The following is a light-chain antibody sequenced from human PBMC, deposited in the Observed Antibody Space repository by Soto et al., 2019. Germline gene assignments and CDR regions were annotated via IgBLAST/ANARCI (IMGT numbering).Light chain of an antibody. Sequence: EIVLPQSPSTLSLSPGERATLSCRASQSVSSTYLAWYQHKPGQAPRLLIYDASTRATGIPDRFSGGGSGTEFTLTISSLQSEDFVVYYCQQYNSWPPITFGQGTRLEIK. CDR2: DAS. V-gene: IGKV3-15*01. J-gene: IGKJ5*01. CDR1: QSVSSTY. CDR3: QQYNSWPPIT.